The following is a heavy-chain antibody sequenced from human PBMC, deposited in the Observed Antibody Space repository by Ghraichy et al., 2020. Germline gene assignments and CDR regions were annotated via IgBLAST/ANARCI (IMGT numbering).Heavy chain of an antibody. J-gene: IGHJ4*02. CDR1: GGPISTSGSS. D-gene: IGHD1-26*01. V-gene: IGHV4-39*01. Sequence: SQTLSLTCTLSGGPISTSGSSWGWVRHPPGNGVEWIVSISHSGSTYYNSSLKSRVTISVDTSKNQFSLKLSSVTAADTAVYFCARSRSNSWFDYWGQGTLVSVAS. CDR3: ARSRSNSWFDY. CDR2: ISHSGST.